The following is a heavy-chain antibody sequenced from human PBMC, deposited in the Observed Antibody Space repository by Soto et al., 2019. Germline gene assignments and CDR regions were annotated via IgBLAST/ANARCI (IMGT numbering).Heavy chain of an antibody. Sequence: EVQLVESGGGLVQPGGSLRLSCAASGFTFSSYWMHWVRQAPGKGLVWVSRINSDGSSTGYADSVKGRFTISRDNAKNALYLPMNRRRAEVTAVYYCAREREFGDFWILHVAFGIWGQGTMGTVSS. CDR3: AREREFGDFWILHVAFGI. J-gene: IGHJ3*02. CDR1: GFTFSSYW. D-gene: IGHD3-3*01. CDR2: INSDGSST. V-gene: IGHV3-74*01.